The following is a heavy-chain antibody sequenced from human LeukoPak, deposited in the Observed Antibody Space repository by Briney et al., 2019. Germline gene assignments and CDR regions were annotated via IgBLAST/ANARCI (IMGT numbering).Heavy chain of an antibody. V-gene: IGHV3-53*01. CDR3: ARSVSSSWIYYFDY. CDR2: IYSGGST. J-gene: IGHJ4*02. CDR1: GFTVSSNY. D-gene: IGHD6-13*01. Sequence: GGSLRLSCAASGFTVSSNYMSWVRQAPGKGLEWVSVIYSGGSTYYADSVKGRFTISRDNSKNTLYLQMNSLRAEDTAVYYRARSVSSSWIYYFDYWGQGTLVTVSS.